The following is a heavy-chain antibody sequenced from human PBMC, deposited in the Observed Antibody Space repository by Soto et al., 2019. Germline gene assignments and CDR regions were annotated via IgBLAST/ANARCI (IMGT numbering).Heavy chain of an antibody. CDR2: IFSNDEK. D-gene: IGHD3-9*01. Sequence: SGPTLVNPTETLTLTCTVSGFSLSNAGSGVSWIRQPPGKALEWLAHIFSNDEKSYSTSLKSRLTISKDTSKSQVVLTMTNMDPVDTATYYCARWGILTGYYDYWGQGTLVTVSS. V-gene: IGHV2-26*01. CDR1: GFSLSNAGSG. CDR3: ARWGILTGYYDY. J-gene: IGHJ4*02.